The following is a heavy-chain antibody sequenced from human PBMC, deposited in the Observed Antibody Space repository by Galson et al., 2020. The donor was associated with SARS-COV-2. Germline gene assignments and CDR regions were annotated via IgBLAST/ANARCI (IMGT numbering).Heavy chain of an antibody. CDR2: ISVYSGNT. V-gene: IGHV1-18*01. J-gene: IGHJ4*02. CDR1: GYTFNSYG. CDR3: ARDRVVAAGTPGEY. Sequence: ASVKVSCKAFGYTFNSYGVNWVRRAPGQGLEWMGWISVYSGNTNYAQKFQGRVPMTADTSTSTAYMELRSLRSDDTAVYYCARDRVVAAGTPGEYWGQGTQVTVSS. D-gene: IGHD6-13*01.